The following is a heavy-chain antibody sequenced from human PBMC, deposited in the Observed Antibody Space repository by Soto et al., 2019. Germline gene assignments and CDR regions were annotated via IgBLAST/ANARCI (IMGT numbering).Heavy chain of an antibody. CDR2: ISSSSSTI. D-gene: IGHD2-15*01. V-gene: IGHV3-48*01. J-gene: IGHJ1*01. CDR3: ARVGKVAATNLS. Sequence: PGGALRHSWGGSGVTFRSYSKNGGRHAPGKGLEWVSYISSSSSTIYYADSVKGRFTISRDNAKNSLYLQMNSLRAEDTAVYYCARVGKVAATNLSWGQGTLVTVSS. CDR1: GVTFRSYS.